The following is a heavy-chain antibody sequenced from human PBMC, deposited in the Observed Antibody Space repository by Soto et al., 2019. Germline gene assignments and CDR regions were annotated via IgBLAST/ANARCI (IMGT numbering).Heavy chain of an antibody. J-gene: IGHJ5*02. V-gene: IGHV1-3*04. CDR2: INTGNGHT. CDR3: ASRGYDFWSGLDP. Sequence: GASVKVSCKASGYTFTAYGIHWVRQAPGQRLEWMGWINTGNGHTKYSQKFQGRVTIPRDTSARTAYMELNSLRSEDTAVYYCASRGYDFWSGLDPWGQGTLVTVSS. CDR1: GYTFTAYG. D-gene: IGHD3-3*01.